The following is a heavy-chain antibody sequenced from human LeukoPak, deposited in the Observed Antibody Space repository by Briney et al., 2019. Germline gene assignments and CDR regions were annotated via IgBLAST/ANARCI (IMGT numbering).Heavy chain of an antibody. Sequence: PGGSLRLSCAASGFTFSSSWMGWARQAPGKGLEWVANIKEDGSWKHYAVSVQGRFTISRDNAKNSLYLQMNSLRAEDTAVYYCARGIVAGTGTFYFDYWGQGTLVIVSS. CDR1: GFTFSSSW. D-gene: IGHD2-21*01. CDR2: IKEDGSWK. CDR3: ARGIVAGTGTFYFDY. J-gene: IGHJ4*02. V-gene: IGHV3-7*01.